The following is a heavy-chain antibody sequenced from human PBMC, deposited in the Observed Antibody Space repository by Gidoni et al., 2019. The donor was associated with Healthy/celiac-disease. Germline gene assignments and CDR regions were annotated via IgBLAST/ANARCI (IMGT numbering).Heavy chain of an antibody. Sequence: QVQLVQSGAEVKKPGSSVQVSCKASGGTFSSYAISWVRQAPGQGLEWMGGIIPIFGTANYAQKFQGRVTITADESTSTAYMELSSLRSEDTAVYYCARGDLWSGYPGYYYYGMDVWGQGTTVTVSS. CDR2: IIPIFGTA. CDR3: ARGDLWSGYPGYYYYGMDV. J-gene: IGHJ6*02. CDR1: GGTFSSYA. V-gene: IGHV1-69*01. D-gene: IGHD3-3*01.